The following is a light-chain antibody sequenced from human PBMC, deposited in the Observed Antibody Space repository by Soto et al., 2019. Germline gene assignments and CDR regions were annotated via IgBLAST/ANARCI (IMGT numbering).Light chain of an antibody. CDR2: GAS. Sequence: EIVLTQSPGTLSLSPGERATLSCRASQNVSSSYLAWYQQKPGQAPRLLIYGASSRATGIPDRFGGSGSGTDFTLTISRLEPEDFAVYYCQQYGSSPLTFGGGTKVKIK. J-gene: IGKJ4*01. CDR1: QNVSSSY. CDR3: QQYGSSPLT. V-gene: IGKV3-20*01.